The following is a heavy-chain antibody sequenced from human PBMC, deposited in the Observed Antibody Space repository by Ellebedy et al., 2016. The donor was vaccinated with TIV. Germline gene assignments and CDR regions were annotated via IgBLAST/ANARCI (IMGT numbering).Heavy chain of an antibody. D-gene: IGHD1-26*01. CDR1: EFTFSDYY. CDR3: AKILSGSYSAFDI. J-gene: IGHJ3*02. Sequence: GGSLRLSCAASEFTFSDYYMSWIRQAPGMGLEWVAYISTSGSTKYYADSVKGRFTISRDNAKNSLYLQMNSLRAEDTAVYYCAKILSGSYSAFDIWGQGTMVTVSS. V-gene: IGHV3-11*01. CDR2: ISTSGSTK.